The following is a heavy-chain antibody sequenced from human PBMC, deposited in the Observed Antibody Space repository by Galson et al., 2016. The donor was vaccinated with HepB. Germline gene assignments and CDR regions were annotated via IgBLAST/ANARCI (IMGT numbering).Heavy chain of an antibody. CDR2: IYTSGST. J-gene: IGHJ6*04. CDR3: ASMKGDHYYYGMDV. V-gene: IGHV4-4*07. Sequence: ETLSLTCTVSGGSISSYYWSWIRQPAGKGLEWIGRIYTSGSTNYNPSLKSRVTMSVNMSKHQFSLKLSSVTAADTAVYYCASMKGDHYYYGMDVWGKGTTVTVSS. CDR1: GGSISSYY. D-gene: IGHD3-16*01.